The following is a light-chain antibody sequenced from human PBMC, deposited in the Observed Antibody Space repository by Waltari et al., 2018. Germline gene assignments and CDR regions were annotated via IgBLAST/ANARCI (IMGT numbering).Light chain of an antibody. V-gene: IGLV2-8*01. J-gene: IGLJ3*02. CDR2: EVS. CDR3: SFNV. CDR1: SSDIGAYNY. Sequence: QSALTQPPSASGSPGQSVAISCTGTSSDIGAYNYVSWYQQYPGKAPKLMIYEVSKRPSGVPDRFSGSKSGNTASLTVSGLQPEDEADYYCSFNVFGGGTKLTVL.